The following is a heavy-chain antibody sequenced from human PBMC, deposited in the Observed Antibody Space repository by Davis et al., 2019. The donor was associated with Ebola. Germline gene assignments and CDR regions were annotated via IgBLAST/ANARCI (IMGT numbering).Heavy chain of an antibody. Sequence: GESLKISCKGSGYTFTTYWIGWVRQMPGKGLEWMGIIYPGDSDTRYSPSFQGQVTISADKSISTAYLHWSSLKASDTAMYYCARRGGWSGAFLDYWGQGTLVTVSS. J-gene: IGHJ4*02. D-gene: IGHD3-3*02. CDR2: IYPGDSDT. V-gene: IGHV5-51*01. CDR1: GYTFTTYW. CDR3: ARRGGWSGAFLDY.